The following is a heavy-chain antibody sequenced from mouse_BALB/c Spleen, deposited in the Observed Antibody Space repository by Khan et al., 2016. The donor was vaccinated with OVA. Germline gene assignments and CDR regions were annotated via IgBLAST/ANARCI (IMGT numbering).Heavy chain of an antibody. Sequence: VQLQESGPGLVAPSQTLSTTCTVSGFSLSSYNIHWVRPPPGGGLEWLGMIWGGGGTDYNSTLKSRLSISKDNSKSQVFLKMNSLQTDHTAIYYWARAYYRYDGYYAMDNWGQGTSLTVSS. CDR2: IWGGGGT. D-gene: IGHD2-14*01. CDR3: ARAYYRYDGYYAMDN. J-gene: IGHJ4*01. V-gene: IGHV2-6-4*01. CDR1: GFSLSSYN.